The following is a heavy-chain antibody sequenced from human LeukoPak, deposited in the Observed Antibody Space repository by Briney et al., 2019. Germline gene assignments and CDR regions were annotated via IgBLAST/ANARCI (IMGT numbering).Heavy chain of an antibody. Sequence: GASVKVSCKASGVTFSSYAISWVRQAPGQGLEWMGWINPNSGGTNYAQKFQGRVTMTRDTSISTAYMELSRLRSDDTAVYYCARGNQLLRFLEWLNAFDIWGQGTMVTVSS. D-gene: IGHD3-3*01. J-gene: IGHJ3*02. V-gene: IGHV1-2*02. CDR3: ARGNQLLRFLEWLNAFDI. CDR1: GVTFSSYA. CDR2: INPNSGGT.